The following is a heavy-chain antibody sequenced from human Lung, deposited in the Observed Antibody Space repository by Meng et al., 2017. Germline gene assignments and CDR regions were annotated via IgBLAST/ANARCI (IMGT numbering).Heavy chain of an antibody. CDR1: GGSISSGNW. CDR2: ISHSGNT. Sequence: QGRLRVSGPRLVKPSVTLSPTCSVSGGSISSGNWWSWVRQPPGKGLEWIGEISHSGNTNYSPSFRGRVTMSVGRSRDQFSLELNSVTAADTAVYFCARNGAYCLHSWGQGTLVTVSS. V-gene: IGHV4-4*02. J-gene: IGHJ4*02. CDR3: ARNGAYCLHS. D-gene: IGHD4-17*01.